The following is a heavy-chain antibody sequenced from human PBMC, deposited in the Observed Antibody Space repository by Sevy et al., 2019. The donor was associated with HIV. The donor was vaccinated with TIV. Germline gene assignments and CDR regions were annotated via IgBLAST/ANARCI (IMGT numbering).Heavy chain of an antibody. CDR3: VKGIAKDCSF. D-gene: IGHD6-13*01. CDR2: INQDGSVK. J-gene: IGHJ4*02. V-gene: IGHV3-7*01. Sequence: GGSLRLSCVASGFSLNNYWMNWVRQAPGKGLEWVANINQDGSVKYYVDSVRGRFTISLDNARNLVFLQMSRLRVDDSGLYYCVKGIAKDCSFWGQGTLVTVAS. CDR1: GFSLNNYW.